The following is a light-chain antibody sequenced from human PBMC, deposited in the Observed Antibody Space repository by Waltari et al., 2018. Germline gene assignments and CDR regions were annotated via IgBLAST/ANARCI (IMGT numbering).Light chain of an antibody. V-gene: IGKV3-20*01. CDR3: QQYDSSPRT. CDR1: QTVISNF. J-gene: IGKJ4*01. Sequence: EIVLTQSPSTLSLSPGERATLSCRASQTVISNFFAWYQQKPGQAPRLLMYGASNRAAGIPDRFSGSGSGTDFTLTISRLEPEDFAVYYCQQYDSSPRTFGGGTKVQIK. CDR2: GAS.